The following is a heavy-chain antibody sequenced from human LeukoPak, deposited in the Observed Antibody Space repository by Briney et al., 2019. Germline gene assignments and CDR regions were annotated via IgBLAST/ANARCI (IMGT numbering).Heavy chain of an antibody. Sequence: ASVKVSCKASGYTFTSYYMHWVRQAPGQGLEWMGIINPSGGSTSYAQKFQGRVTMTRDTSTSTVYMELSSLRSEDTAVYYCARVVSVSGSSPTRDDYRGQGTLVTVSS. CDR3: ARVVSVSGSSPTRDDY. CDR1: GYTFTSYY. D-gene: IGHD3-10*01. J-gene: IGHJ4*02. V-gene: IGHV1-46*01. CDR2: INPSGGST.